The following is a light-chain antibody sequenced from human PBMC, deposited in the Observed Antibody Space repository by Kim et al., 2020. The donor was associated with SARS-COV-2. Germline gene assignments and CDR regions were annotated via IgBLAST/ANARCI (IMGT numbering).Light chain of an antibody. CDR3: QQRGNWPT. CDR2: DAS. CDR1: QSVGNY. J-gene: IGKJ1*01. Sequence: PGERATLSCRASQSVGNYFAWYQQKPGQAPRLLIYDASSRATDIPARFSGSGSGTDFTLTISSLEPEDFAVYYCQQRGNWPTFGQGTKVDMK. V-gene: IGKV3-11*01.